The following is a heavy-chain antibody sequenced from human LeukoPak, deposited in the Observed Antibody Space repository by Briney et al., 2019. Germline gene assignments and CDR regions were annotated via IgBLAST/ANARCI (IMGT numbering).Heavy chain of an antibody. CDR3: ARGEGSGYYFGY. CDR2: ISYDGSNK. Sequence: PGGSLRLSCAASGFTFSSYEMNWVRQAPGKGLEWVAVISYDGSNKYYADSVKGRFTISRDNSKNTLYLQMNSLRAEDTAVYYCARGEGSGYYFGYWGQGTLVTVSS. V-gene: IGHV3-30*04. CDR1: GFTFSSYE. J-gene: IGHJ4*02. D-gene: IGHD3-22*01.